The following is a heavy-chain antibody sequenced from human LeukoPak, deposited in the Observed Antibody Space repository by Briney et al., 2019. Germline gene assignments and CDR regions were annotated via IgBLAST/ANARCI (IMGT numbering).Heavy chain of an antibody. Sequence: AGGSLRLSCAASGFTFSSYWMHWVRQAPGKGLEWVSGIGGSGTRTYYADSVKGRFTISRDNSKNTLYLQMNSLRDEDTAVYYCAKDSHWILFDDWGQGTLVTVSS. D-gene: IGHD2-2*03. V-gene: IGHV3-23*01. CDR3: AKDSHWILFDD. CDR2: IGGSGTRT. J-gene: IGHJ4*02. CDR1: GFTFSSYW.